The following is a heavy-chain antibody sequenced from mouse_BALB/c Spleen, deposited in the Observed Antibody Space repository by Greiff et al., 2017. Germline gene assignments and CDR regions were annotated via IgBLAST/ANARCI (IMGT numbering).Heavy chain of an antibody. CDR3: ARQTRDYFDY. CDR1: GFTFSSFG. CDR2: ISSGSSTI. Sequence: KLVESGGGLVQPGGSRKLSCAASGFTFSSFGMHWVRQAPEKGLEWVAYISSGSSTIYYADTVKGRFTISRDNPKNTLFLQMTSLRSEDTAMYYCARQTRDYFDYWGQGTTLTVSS. J-gene: IGHJ2*01. V-gene: IGHV5-17*02.